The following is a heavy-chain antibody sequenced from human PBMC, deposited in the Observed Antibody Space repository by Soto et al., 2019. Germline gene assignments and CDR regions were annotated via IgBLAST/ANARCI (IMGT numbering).Heavy chain of an antibody. J-gene: IGHJ4*02. CDR2: VRSKTNNYAT. Sequence: EVQLVESGGGLVQPGGSLKLSCAASGFTFSASAMHWVRQASGKGLEWVGRVRSKTNNYATAYGASVEGRFTISRDDSKNTAYLQMNSLKIEDTAVYYCTSQGGYCGGGSCYAFNDYWGQGTLVTVSS. D-gene: IGHD2-15*01. CDR3: TSQGGYCGGGSCYAFNDY. CDR1: GFTFSASA. V-gene: IGHV3-73*01.